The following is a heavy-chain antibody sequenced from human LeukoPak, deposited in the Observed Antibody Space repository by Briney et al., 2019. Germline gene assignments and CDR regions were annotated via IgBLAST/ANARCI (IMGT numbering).Heavy chain of an antibody. J-gene: IGHJ4*02. Sequence: GGSLRLSCAASGFTFSSYEMNWVRQAPGKGLEWVSYISSSGSTIYYADSVKGRFTISRDNAKKSLYLQMNSLRAEDTAVYYCAKAAVYSYGYFDYWGQGTLVTVSS. D-gene: IGHD5-18*01. CDR2: ISSSGSTI. CDR1: GFTFSSYE. V-gene: IGHV3-48*03. CDR3: AKAAVYSYGYFDY.